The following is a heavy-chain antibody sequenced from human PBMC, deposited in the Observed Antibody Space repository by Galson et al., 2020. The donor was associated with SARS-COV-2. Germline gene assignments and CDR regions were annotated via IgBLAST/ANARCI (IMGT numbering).Heavy chain of an antibody. V-gene: IGHV2-26*01. CDR2: TLSNDEK. CDR1: GLSVSNATMG. CDR3: ARIRGRWLQLVYVDY. J-gene: IGHJ4*02. D-gene: IGHD6-19*01. Sequence: LHCTVSGLSVSNATMGGSWIGQPPGKALEWHAQTLSNDEKSYSTSLKSKLNLSKDTSKSQVVLTMTNMDPVDTATYYCARIRGRWLQLVYVDYGGQGTLVIVSS.